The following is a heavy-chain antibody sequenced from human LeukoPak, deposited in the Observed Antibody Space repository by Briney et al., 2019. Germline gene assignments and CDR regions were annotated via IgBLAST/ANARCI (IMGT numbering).Heavy chain of an antibody. D-gene: IGHD2-21*02. CDR3: ARGTLTAENFFDI. J-gene: IGHJ3*02. CDR1: GFTLSTYW. Sequence: GGSLRLSCAASGFTLSTYWMSWVRQAPGKGLEWVANIKQDGSEKYYVDSVKGRFTISRDNAKNSLYLQMNSLRAEDTAVYYCARGTLTAENFFDIWGQGTMVTVSS. V-gene: IGHV3-7*01. CDR2: IKQDGSEK.